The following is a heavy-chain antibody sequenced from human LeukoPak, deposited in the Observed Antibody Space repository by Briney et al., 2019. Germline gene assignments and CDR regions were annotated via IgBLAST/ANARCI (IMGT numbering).Heavy chain of an antibody. CDR3: ATMDNFWSGFDY. J-gene: IGHJ4*02. CDR1: GGSISSYY. V-gene: IGHV4-4*07. Sequence: SETLSLTCTVSGGSISSYYWSWLRQPAGKGLEWIGRIYTSGSTNYNPSLKSRVTISVDKSKNQFSLKLSSVTAADTAVYYCATMDNFWSGFDYWGQGTLVTVSS. CDR2: IYTSGST. D-gene: IGHD3-3*01.